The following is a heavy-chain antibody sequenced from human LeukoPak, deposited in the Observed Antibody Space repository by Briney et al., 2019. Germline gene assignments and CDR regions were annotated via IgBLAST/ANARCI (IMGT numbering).Heavy chain of an antibody. D-gene: IGHD3-10*01. CDR3: AKDRGSGSYYQERPFDY. Sequence: PGGSLRLSCAASGFTFSSYAMSWVRQAPGKGLEWVSAISGSGGSTYYADSVKGRFTISRDNSKNTLYLQMNRLRAEDTAVYYCAKDRGSGSYYQERPFDYWGQGTLVTVSS. CDR2: ISGSGGST. J-gene: IGHJ4*02. CDR1: GFTFSSYA. V-gene: IGHV3-23*01.